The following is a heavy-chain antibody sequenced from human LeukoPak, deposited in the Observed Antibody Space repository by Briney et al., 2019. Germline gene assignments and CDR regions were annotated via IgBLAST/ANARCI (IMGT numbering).Heavy chain of an antibody. V-gene: IGHV3-7*02. CDR1: GFTLSRYW. CDR3: ATNSGWRFDY. CDR2: IKHDGSEK. J-gene: IGHJ4*02. Sequence: PGGSLRLSCAASGFTLSRYWMSWVRQAPGKGLEWVANIKHDGSEKYYVDSVKGRFTISRDNAKNSLYLQMNSLRAEDTVVYYCATNSGWRFDYWGQGTLVTVSS. D-gene: IGHD2-21*01.